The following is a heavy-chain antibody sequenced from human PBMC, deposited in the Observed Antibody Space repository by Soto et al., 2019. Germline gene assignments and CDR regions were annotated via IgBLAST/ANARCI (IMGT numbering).Heavy chain of an antibody. CDR1: GFTFSSYG. CDR2: MWYDGSNK. D-gene: IGHD6-19*01. V-gene: IGHV3-33*01. CDR3: ARDEGDSGWFYVDY. J-gene: IGHJ4*02. Sequence: QVQLVESGGGVVQPGRSLRLSCAASGFTFSSYGMHWVRQAPGKGLEWVAVMWYDGSNKYYADSVKGRFTISRDNSRTTLYLQMNSLRAEDTAVYYCARDEGDSGWFYVDYWGQGTLVTVSS.